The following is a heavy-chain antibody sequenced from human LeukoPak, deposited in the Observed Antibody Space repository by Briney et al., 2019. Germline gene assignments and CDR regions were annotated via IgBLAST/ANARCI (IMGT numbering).Heavy chain of an antibody. CDR1: GGSVSSASYY. J-gene: IGHJ4*02. V-gene: IGHV4-61*01. D-gene: IGHD3-22*01. Sequence: SETLSLTCTVSGGSVSSASYYWSWIRQPPGKGLEWIGYVYYSGTTNYNPSLKSRVTISVDTSKNQFPLKLSSVTAADSAVYYCARNYDSSGYYYVGYWGQGTLVTVSS. CDR2: VYYSGTT. CDR3: ARNYDSSGYYYVGY.